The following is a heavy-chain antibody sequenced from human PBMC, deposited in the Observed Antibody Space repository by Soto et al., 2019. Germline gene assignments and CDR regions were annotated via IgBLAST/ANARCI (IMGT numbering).Heavy chain of an antibody. CDR1: GYTFPSYG. CDR2: INPNSGNT. V-gene: IGHV1-8*01. Sequence: GDSVKIACKTSGYTFPSYGMSGVRQAPGQGLEWMGWINPNSGNTDYAQKLQGRVTMTRNTSIRTAYIDLSSLSSDDTAVYYCARVMLGGHSDYWGQGTLVTVSS. CDR3: ARVMLGGHSDY. D-gene: IGHD2-15*01. J-gene: IGHJ4*02.